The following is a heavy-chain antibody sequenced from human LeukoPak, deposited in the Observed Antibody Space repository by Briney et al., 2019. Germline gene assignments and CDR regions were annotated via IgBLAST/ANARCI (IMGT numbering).Heavy chain of an antibody. CDR1: GFTFADYA. CDR2: ISWNSGSI. V-gene: IGHV3-9*01. J-gene: IGHJ5*02. CDR3: ARLVVVADATRTDNWFDP. Sequence: GGSLRLSCAASGFTFADYAMHWVRQAPGKGLEWVSGISWNSGSIGYADSVKGRFTISRDNAKNSLYLQMNSLRAEDTAVYYCARLVVVADATRTDNWFDPWGQGTLVTVSS. D-gene: IGHD2-15*01.